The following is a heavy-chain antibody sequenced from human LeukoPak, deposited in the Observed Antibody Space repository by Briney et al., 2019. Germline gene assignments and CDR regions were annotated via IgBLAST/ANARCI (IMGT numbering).Heavy chain of an antibody. CDR2: IKQDGSEK. CDR1: GFTFSSYW. D-gene: IGHD4-17*01. CDR3: ARDRAVTRFDP. J-gene: IGHJ5*02. Sequence: PEGSLRLSCAASGFTFSSYWMSWVRQAPGKGLEWVANIKQDGSEKYYVDSVKGRFTISRDNAKNSLYLQMNSLRAKDMAVYYCARDRAVTRFDPWGQGTLVTVSS. V-gene: IGHV3-7*01.